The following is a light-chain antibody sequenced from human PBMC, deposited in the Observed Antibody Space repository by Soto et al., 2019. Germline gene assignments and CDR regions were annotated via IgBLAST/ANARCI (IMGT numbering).Light chain of an antibody. CDR2: EVR. J-gene: IGLJ3*02. Sequence: QSALTQPPSASGSPGQSVTISCTGTSSDVGAYNYVSWYQQHPGRAPKLMIYEVRKRPSGVPERFSGSKSGSSASPAITGLQAEDEADYYCQAYDYSLTASVFGGGTKLTVL. CDR3: QAYDYSLTASV. V-gene: IGLV2-8*01. CDR1: SSDVGAYNY.